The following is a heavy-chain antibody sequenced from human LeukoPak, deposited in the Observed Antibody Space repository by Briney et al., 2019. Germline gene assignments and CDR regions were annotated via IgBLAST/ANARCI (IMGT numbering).Heavy chain of an antibody. J-gene: IGHJ3*02. CDR2: LYSGGNT. CDR3: AGVQPSRDGYNYGAFDI. D-gene: IGHD5-24*01. CDR1: GFTVSSND. Sequence: GGSLRLSCAASGFTVSSNDMNWVRQAPGKGLEWVSLLYSGGNTYYADSVKGRFTISRDNSNNTLYLQLDSLRAEDTAIYYCAGVQPSRDGYNYGAFDIWGQGTMVTVSS. V-gene: IGHV3-53*01.